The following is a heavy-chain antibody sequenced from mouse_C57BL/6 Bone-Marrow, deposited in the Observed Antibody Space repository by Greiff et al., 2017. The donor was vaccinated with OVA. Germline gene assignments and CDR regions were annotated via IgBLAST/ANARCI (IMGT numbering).Heavy chain of an antibody. Sequence: EVQLQQSGPVLVKPGASVKMSCKASGYTFTDYYMNWVKQSHGKSLEWIGVINPYNGGTSYNQKFKGKATLTVDKSSSTAYMELNSLTSEDSAVYYCARGEFITKGGCAYWGQGTLVTVSA. CDR2: INPYNGGT. CDR1: GYTFTDYY. J-gene: IGHJ3*01. V-gene: IGHV1-19*01. CDR3: ARGEFITKGGCAY. D-gene: IGHD1-1*01.